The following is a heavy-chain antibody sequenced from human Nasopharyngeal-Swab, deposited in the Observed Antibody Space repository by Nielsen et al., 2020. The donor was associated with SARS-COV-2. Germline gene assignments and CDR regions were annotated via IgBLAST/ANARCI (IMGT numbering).Heavy chain of an antibody. CDR1: GYIFPAYW. Sequence: GESLKISCTGSGYIFPAYWIAWVRQLPGKGLEWLGIIYPGDSDTTYSPSFQGRVTLPADKSITTAYLQWSSLQASDTGIYYCTRGIDFDYWGQGTLVTVSS. CDR2: IYPGDSDT. V-gene: IGHV5-51*01. CDR3: TRGIDFDY. J-gene: IGHJ4*02.